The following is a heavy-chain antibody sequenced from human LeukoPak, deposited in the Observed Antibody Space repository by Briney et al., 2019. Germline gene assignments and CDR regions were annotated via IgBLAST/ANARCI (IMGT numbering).Heavy chain of an antibody. CDR1: GRSLRDEC. J-gene: IGHJ4*02. V-gene: IGHV3-11*04. D-gene: IGHD6-13*01. CDR2: ISSGGSNT. Sequence: LRRSSQGYGRSLRDECRTWIRPDQWKRLEWVSYISSGGSNTYYADSVEGRFTISRDNARNSLYLQMNSLRAEDTAIYYCARETPYSNSWTDLDSWGQGTLVTVSS. CDR3: ARETPYSNSWTDLDS.